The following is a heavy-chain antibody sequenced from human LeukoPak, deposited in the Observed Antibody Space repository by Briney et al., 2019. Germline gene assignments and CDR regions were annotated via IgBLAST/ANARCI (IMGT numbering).Heavy chain of an antibody. CDR2: ISGSGGST. D-gene: IGHD2-2*01. V-gene: IGHV3-23*01. CDR3: AKEVGTYCSSTSCHYYYYGMDV. J-gene: IGHJ6*02. Sequence: TGGSLRLSCAASGFTFSSYAMSWVRQAPGKGLEWVSAISGSGGSTYYADSVKGRFTISRDNSKNTLYLQMNSLRAEDTAVYYCAKEVGTYCSSTSCHYYYYGMDVWGQGTTVTVSS. CDR1: GFTFSSYA.